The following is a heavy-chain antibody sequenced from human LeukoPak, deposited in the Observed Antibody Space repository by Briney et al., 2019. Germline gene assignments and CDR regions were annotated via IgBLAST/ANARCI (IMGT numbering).Heavy chain of an antibody. CDR3: ARARITRGYFDY. Sequence: ASVKVSCKASGYTFTSYAMHCVRQAPGQRLEWMGWINAGNGNTKYSQKFQGRVTITRDTSASTVYMELSSLRSEDTAVYYCARARITRGYFDYWGQGTLVTVSS. J-gene: IGHJ4*02. V-gene: IGHV1-3*01. CDR2: INAGNGNT. CDR1: GYTFTSYA. D-gene: IGHD2-2*01.